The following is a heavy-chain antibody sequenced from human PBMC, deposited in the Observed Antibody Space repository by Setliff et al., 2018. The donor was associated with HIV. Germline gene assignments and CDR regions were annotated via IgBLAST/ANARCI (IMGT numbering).Heavy chain of an antibody. D-gene: IGHD6-19*01. CDR2: IRYDGSNK. Sequence: GGSLRLSCAASGFTFGSYGMHWVRQAPGKGLEWVAFIRYDGSNKYYADSVKGRFTISRDNSKNTLYLQMNSLRAEDTAVYYCAGESSIAVAEYFQHWGQGTLVTVSS. J-gene: IGHJ1*01. V-gene: IGHV3-30*02. CDR3: AGESSIAVAEYFQH. CDR1: GFTFGSYG.